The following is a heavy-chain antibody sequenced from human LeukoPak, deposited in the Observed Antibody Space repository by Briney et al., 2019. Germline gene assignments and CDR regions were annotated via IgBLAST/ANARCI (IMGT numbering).Heavy chain of an antibody. Sequence: GGSLRLSCAASAFTFSSYAMSWVRQAPGKGLEWVSGISGNGGSTIYADSVKGRFTIPRDNSKNTLCLRMNSLRAEDTAVYYCAKRYCSTTSCYKRYGSGSYFFDYWGQGTLVTVSS. J-gene: IGHJ4*02. D-gene: IGHD2-2*02. CDR2: ISGNGGST. CDR1: AFTFSSYA. CDR3: AKRYCSTTSCYKRYGSGSYFFDY. V-gene: IGHV3-23*01.